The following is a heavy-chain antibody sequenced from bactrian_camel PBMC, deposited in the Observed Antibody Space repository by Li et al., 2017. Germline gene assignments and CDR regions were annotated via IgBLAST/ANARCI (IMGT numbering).Heavy chain of an antibody. J-gene: IGHJ4*01. Sequence: VQLVESGGGSVQTGGSLRLSCTTSGGPFDDSDMGWFRQAPGKKREGVAAIDQNGVATYADSVKDRFTISKDNAKNTLDLQMNSLKPDDTAMYYCGADDWCDGLAAANIEEWGQGTQVTVS. CDR1: GGPFDDSD. V-gene: IGHV3-1*01. D-gene: IGHD4*01. CDR2: IDQNGVAT. CDR3: GADDWCDGLAAANIEE.